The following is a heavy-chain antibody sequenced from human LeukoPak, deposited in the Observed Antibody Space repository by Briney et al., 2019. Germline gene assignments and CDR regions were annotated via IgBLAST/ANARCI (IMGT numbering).Heavy chain of an antibody. Sequence: SGTLSLTCTVSSGSISSGSYYWSWIRQPPGKGLEWIGYISHSGSTNYNPSLKSRVTISVDTSKNQFSLKLSSVTAADTAVYYCARNGALYSSGWYEAYWGQGTLVTVSS. CDR1: SGSISSGSYY. CDR3: ARNGALYSSGWYEAY. J-gene: IGHJ4*02. D-gene: IGHD6-19*01. CDR2: ISHSGST. V-gene: IGHV4-61*01.